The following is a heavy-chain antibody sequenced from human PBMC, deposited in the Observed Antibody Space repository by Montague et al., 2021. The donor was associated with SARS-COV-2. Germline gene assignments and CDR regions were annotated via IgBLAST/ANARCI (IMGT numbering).Heavy chain of an antibody. D-gene: IGHD3-3*01. CDR1: GGSISNYY. CDR3: ARARGGTIFGVIGAYHGMDI. J-gene: IGHJ6*02. Sequence: SETLSLTCTASGGSISNYYWSWIRQSPGKGLEWIAYMYYSGSTKYNPSLKSRATISADTSKNQFSLTLSSMTAADTAVYYCARARGGTIFGVIGAYHGMDIWGQGTTVTVS. V-gene: IGHV4-59*01. CDR2: MYYSGST.